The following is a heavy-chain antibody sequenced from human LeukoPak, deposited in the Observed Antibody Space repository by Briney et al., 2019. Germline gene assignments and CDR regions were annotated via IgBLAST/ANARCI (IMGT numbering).Heavy chain of an antibody. D-gene: IGHD1-14*01. CDR2: IYHSGST. CDR1: GGSISSGGYS. V-gene: IGHV4-30-2*01. CDR3: ARGNNRNFFFDY. Sequence: PSETLSLTCAVSGGSISSGGYSWSWIRQPPGKGLEWIGYIYHSGSTYYNPSLKSRVTISVDRSKNQFSLKLSSVTAADTAVYYCARGNNRNFFFDYWGQGTLVTVSS. J-gene: IGHJ4*02.